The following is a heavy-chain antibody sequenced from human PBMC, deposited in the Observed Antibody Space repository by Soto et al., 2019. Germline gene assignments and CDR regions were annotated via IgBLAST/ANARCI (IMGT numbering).Heavy chain of an antibody. CDR2: LSSTGGST. V-gene: IGHV3-23*01. D-gene: IGHD3-3*01. CDR3: AKDQGFLESIPQCGLGV. CDR1: GFTFRKYV. J-gene: IGHJ6*02. Sequence: EVQLLESGGGLAQPGGSLRLSCEVSGFTFRKYVMTWVRQAPGKGLERVYALSSTGGSTYYAASVKGRFTVYRDNSKNNLFLQMNSLRAEATDIYYCAKDQGFLESIPQCGLGVWGPGTAVAVSS.